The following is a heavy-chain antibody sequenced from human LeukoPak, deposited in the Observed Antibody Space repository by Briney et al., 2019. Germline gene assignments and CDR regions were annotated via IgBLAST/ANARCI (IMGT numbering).Heavy chain of an antibody. CDR2: MNPNSGNT. D-gene: IGHD4-17*01. J-gene: IGHJ5*02. V-gene: IGHV1-8*01. CDR3: ARGLFEGDYGDYSAWFDP. CDR1: GYTFTSYD. Sequence: PVASVKVSCKASGYTFTSYDINWVRQATGQGLEWMGWMNPNSGNTGYAQKFQGRVTMTRNTSITTAYMELSSLRSEDTAVYYCARGLFEGDYGDYSAWFDPWGQGTLVTVSS.